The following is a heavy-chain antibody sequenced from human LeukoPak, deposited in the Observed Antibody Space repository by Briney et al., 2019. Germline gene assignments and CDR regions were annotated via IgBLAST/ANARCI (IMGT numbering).Heavy chain of an antibody. CDR1: GDSVSSNSAA. D-gene: IGHD6-19*01. Sequence: SQTLSLTCAISGDSVSSNSAAWNWIRQSPSRGLEWLGRTYYRSKWYNDYAESVKSRITINPDTSKDQFSLQLNSVTPEDTAVYYCTRDEQWLVYFDYWGQGTLVTVSS. J-gene: IGHJ4*02. CDR3: TRDEQWLVYFDY. V-gene: IGHV6-1*01. CDR2: TYYRSKWYN.